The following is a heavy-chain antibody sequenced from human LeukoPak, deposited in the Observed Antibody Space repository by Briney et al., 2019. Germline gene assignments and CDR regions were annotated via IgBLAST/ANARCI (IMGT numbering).Heavy chain of an antibody. CDR2: IYYSGST. V-gene: IGHV4-59*01. Sequence: SETLSLTCTVSGGSISSYYWSWIRQPPGKGLEWIGYIYYSGSTNYNPSLKSRVTISVDTSKNQFSLKLSSVTAADTAVYYCARGLAGTGDAFDIWGQGTMVTVSS. CDR3: ARGLAGTGDAFDI. CDR1: GGSISSYY. D-gene: IGHD6-19*01. J-gene: IGHJ3*02.